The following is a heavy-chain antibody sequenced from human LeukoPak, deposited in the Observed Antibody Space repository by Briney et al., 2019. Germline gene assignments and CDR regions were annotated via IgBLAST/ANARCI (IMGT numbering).Heavy chain of an antibody. V-gene: IGHV4-59*08. CDR2: IYYSGST. D-gene: IGHD1-1*01. J-gene: IGHJ4*02. CDR3: ARHTVEGPGAHFEY. CDR1: GGSISSHY. Sequence: SETLSLTCTVSGGSISSHYWSWIRQPPGKGLEWIGYIYYSGSTNYNPSLKSRVTMSLDTSKNQFSLRLTSVTAADSAMYYCARHTVEGPGAHFEYWGQGTLVTVSS.